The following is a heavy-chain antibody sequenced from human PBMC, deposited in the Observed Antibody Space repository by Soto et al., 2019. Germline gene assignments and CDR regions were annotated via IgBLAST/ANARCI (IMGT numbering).Heavy chain of an antibody. J-gene: IGHJ4*02. V-gene: IGHV3-23*01. CDR2: VSSSGDYT. D-gene: IGHD1-1*01. CDR3: ANSFSPSGLNCLSHFDH. CDR1: GFTFSSYA. Sequence: EVQLLESGGGLVQPGGSLRLSCAASGFTFSSYAMAWVRQAPGMGLEWVSAVSSSGDYTYYTDSVKGRFTISRDNSRNTLYLQMSSLSAEDTAIYYCANSFSPSGLNCLSHFDHWGQGTLVTVSS.